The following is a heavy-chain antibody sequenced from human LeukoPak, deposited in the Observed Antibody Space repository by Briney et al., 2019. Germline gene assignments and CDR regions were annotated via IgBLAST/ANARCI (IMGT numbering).Heavy chain of an antibody. CDR1: GGSISSGSYY. CDR2: IYTSGST. V-gene: IGHV4-61*02. Sequence: PSETLSLTCTVSGGSISSGSYYWSWIRQPAGKGLEWIGRIYTSGSTNYNPSLKSRVTISVDTSKNQFSLKLSSVTAADTAVYYCARNCITMIVVVDAFDIWGQGTMVTVSS. CDR3: ARNCITMIVVVDAFDI. D-gene: IGHD3-22*01. J-gene: IGHJ3*02.